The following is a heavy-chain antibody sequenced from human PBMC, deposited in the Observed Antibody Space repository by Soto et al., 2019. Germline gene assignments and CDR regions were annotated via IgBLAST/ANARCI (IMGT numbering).Heavy chain of an antibody. CDR2: IDWDDDK. Sequence: SGPTLVNPTQTLTLTCTFSGFSLSTSGMCVSWIRQPPGKALEWLALIDWDDDKYYSTSLKTRLTISKDTSKNQVVLTMTNMDPVDTATYYCGYGSGDQNYYYYGMDVWGQGTTVTVSS. CDR3: GYGSGDQNYYYYGMDV. V-gene: IGHV2-70*01. J-gene: IGHJ6*02. D-gene: IGHD3-10*01. CDR1: GFSLSTSGMC.